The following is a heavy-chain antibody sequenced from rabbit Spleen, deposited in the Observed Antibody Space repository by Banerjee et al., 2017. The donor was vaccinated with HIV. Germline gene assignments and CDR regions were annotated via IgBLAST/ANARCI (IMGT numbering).Heavy chain of an antibody. D-gene: IGHD7-1*01. CDR1: GFSFSSGYY. Sequence: QSLEESGGDLVKPEGSLTLTCKASGFSFSSGYYMSWVRQAPGKGLEWIACIEAGSGANTYYASWAKGRFTISRTSSTTVTLQMTSLTAADTATYFCARGTSTAGDGFALWGPGTLVTVS. J-gene: IGHJ4*01. CDR2: IEAGSGANT. V-gene: IGHV1S40*01. CDR3: ARGTSTAGDGFAL.